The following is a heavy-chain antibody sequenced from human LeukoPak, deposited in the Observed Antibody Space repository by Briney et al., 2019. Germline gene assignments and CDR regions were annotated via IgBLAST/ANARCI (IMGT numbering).Heavy chain of an antibody. CDR1: GGSISSSDSYY. D-gene: IGHD3-16*01. J-gene: IGHJ6*03. Sequence: SETLSLTCTVSGGSISSSDSYYWGWIRQPPGKGLEWLGSVHYSASTYYNPSLKSRVTISVDTSKNQFSLKLSSVTAADTAVYYCARHMNYFYYYMGVWGNGTTVTVSS. CDR2: VHYSAST. CDR3: ARHMNYFYYYMGV. V-gene: IGHV4-39*01.